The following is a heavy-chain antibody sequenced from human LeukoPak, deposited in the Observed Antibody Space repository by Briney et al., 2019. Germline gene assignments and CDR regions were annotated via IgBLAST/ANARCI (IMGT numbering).Heavy chain of an antibody. CDR2: INPNSRGT. V-gene: IGHV1-2*02. CDR3: ARGERDYFDSSGYYYRGRMDV. J-gene: IGHJ6*02. CDR1: GYTFTDYY. D-gene: IGHD3-22*01. Sequence: ASAKVSCKASGYTFTDYYMHWVRQAPGQGLEWMGWINPNSRGTNYAQKFQGRVTMTRDTSISTAYMELSRLTSDDTAVYYCARGERDYFDSSGYYYRGRMDVWGQGTTVIVSS.